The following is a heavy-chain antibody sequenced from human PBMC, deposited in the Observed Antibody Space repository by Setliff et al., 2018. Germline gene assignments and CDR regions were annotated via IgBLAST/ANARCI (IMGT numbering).Heavy chain of an antibody. J-gene: IGHJ6*03. CDR2: IYTSWST. Sequence: SETLSLTCTVSDDSISSRRYYWGWFRQPAGKRLEWIGQIYTSWSTNYNPSFNSRVTISLDTSKNQFSLSLKTVTAADTAVYYCARMSGFLYMDVWGKGTTVTAP. V-gene: IGHV4-61*09. CDR1: DDSISSRRYY. CDR3: ARMSGFLYMDV. D-gene: IGHD3-3*01.